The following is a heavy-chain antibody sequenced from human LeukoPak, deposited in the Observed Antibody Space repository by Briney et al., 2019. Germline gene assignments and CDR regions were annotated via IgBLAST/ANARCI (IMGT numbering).Heavy chain of an antibody. Sequence: GGSLRLSCAASGSTFSSYATHWVRQAPGKGLEWVAVISYDGSNKYYADSVKGRFTISRDNSKNTLYLQMNSLRAEDTAVYYCARGDSRSAFDIWGQGTMVTVSS. CDR2: ISYDGSNK. V-gene: IGHV3-30-3*01. CDR1: GSTFSSYA. J-gene: IGHJ3*02. CDR3: ARGDSRSAFDI. D-gene: IGHD6-13*01.